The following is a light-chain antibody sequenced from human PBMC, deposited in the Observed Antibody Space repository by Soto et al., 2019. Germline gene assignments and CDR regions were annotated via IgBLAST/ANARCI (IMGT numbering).Light chain of an antibody. J-gene: IGLJ2*01. CDR3: QSADSSGVV. CDR1: ALPKQY. Sequence: SYELTQPSSVSVSPGQTARITCSGDALPKQYSFWYQQKPGQAPVLVIYKDYERPSGIPERFSGSSSGTTVTLTISGVQAEDEADYYCQSADSSGVVFGGGTKLTVL. CDR2: KDY. V-gene: IGLV3-25*03.